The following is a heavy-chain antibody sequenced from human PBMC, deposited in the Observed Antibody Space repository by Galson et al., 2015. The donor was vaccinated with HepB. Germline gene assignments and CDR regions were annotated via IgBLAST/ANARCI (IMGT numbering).Heavy chain of an antibody. CDR2: ISSNGGST. CDR1: GFTFSSYA. D-gene: IGHD3-3*01. V-gene: IGHV3-64D*06. J-gene: IGHJ4*02. Sequence: SLRLSCAASGFTFSSYAMHWVRQAPGKGLEYVSAISSNGGSTYYADSVKGRFTISRDNSKNTLYLQMSSLRAEDTAVYYCVKGGYDFWSGYPWYFDYWGQGTLVTVSS. CDR3: VKGGYDFWSGYPWYFDY.